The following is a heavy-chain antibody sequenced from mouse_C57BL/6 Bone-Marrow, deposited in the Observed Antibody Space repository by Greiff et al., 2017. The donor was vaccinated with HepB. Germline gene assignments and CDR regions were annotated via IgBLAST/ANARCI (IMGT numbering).Heavy chain of an antibody. Sequence: EVKLMESGGDLVKPGGSLKLSCVASGFTFSTSGMSWVRQTPDKRLEWVATINTGGTYTYYLDSVKGRFTISKDTARSTLFLQMSSLKSEDTGIYYCARDRFDYYFDYWGQGTTLTVSS. CDR2: INTGGTYT. D-gene: IGHD2-14*01. CDR3: ARDRFDYYFDY. J-gene: IGHJ2*01. CDR1: GFTFSTSG. V-gene: IGHV5-6*01.